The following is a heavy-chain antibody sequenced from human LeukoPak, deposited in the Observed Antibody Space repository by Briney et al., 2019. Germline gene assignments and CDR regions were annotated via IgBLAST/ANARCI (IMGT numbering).Heavy chain of an antibody. CDR1: GFTFSSYS. J-gene: IGHJ4*02. D-gene: IGHD6-19*01. CDR2: ISSSSSYI. Sequence: GGSLRLSCAASGFTFSSYSMNWVRQAPGKGLEWVSSISSSSSYIYYADSVKGRFTISRDNAKNSLYLQMNSLRAEDTAVYYCARAGLAQYYFDYWGQGTLATVSS. V-gene: IGHV3-21*01. CDR3: ARAGLAQYYFDY.